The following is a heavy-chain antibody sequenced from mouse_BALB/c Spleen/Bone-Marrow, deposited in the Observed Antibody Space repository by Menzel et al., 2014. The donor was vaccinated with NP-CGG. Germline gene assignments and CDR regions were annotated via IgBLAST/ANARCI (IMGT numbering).Heavy chain of an antibody. CDR3: AREGWLLRFDY. V-gene: IGHV1-14*01. J-gene: IGHJ2*01. D-gene: IGHD2-3*01. Sequence: VQLKESGPELVKPGNSVKMPCKASGYIFNSYVMDWVKQKPGQGLEWIGYINHYNDVTNYNEKFKGKATLTSDKSSSTAYMEVSSLTSGDSAVYYCAREGWLLRFDYWGQGTTLTVSS. CDR1: GYIFNSYV. CDR2: INHYNDVT.